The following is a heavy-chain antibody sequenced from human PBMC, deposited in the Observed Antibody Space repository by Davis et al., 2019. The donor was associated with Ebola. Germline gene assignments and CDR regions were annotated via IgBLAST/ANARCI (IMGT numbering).Heavy chain of an antibody. D-gene: IGHD1-26*01. J-gene: IGHJ4*02. CDR3: TSTARSVDY. CDR1: GFTFSGSA. CDR2: IRSKANSYAT. Sequence: GGSLRLSCAASGFTFSGSAMHWVRQASGKGLEWVGRIRSKANSYATAYAASVKGRFTISRDDSKNTAYLQMNSLKTEDTAVYYCTSTARSVDYWGQGTLVTVSS. V-gene: IGHV3-73*01.